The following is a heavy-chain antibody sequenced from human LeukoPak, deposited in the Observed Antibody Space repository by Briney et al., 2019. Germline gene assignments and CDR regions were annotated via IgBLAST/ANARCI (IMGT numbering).Heavy chain of an antibody. V-gene: IGHV3-21*01. CDR2: ISSSSSYI. J-gene: IGHJ4*02. CDR1: GFTFSSYS. Sequence: SGGSLRLSCAASGFTFSSYSMNWVRQAPGKGLEWVSSISSSSSYIYYADSVKGRFTISRDNAKNSLYPQMNSLRAEDTAVYYCARDSAAAGIVLDYWGQGTLVTVSS. D-gene: IGHD6-13*01. CDR3: ARDSAAAGIVLDY.